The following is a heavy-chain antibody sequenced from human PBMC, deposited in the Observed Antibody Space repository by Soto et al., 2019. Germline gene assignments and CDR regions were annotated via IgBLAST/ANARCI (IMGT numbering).Heavy chain of an antibody. CDR3: ARRFTPRYDGMDV. CDR2: IYYSGST. V-gene: IGHV4-39*01. Sequence: QLQLQESGPGLVKPSETLSLTCTVSGGSISSSSYYWGWIRQPPGKGLEWIGSIYYSGSTYYNPSLRTRVTISVATSQNQFSLTLSSVTAADTAVYYCARRFTPRYDGMDVWGQGTTVTVSS. J-gene: IGHJ6*02. CDR1: GGSISSSSYY. D-gene: IGHD3-16*01.